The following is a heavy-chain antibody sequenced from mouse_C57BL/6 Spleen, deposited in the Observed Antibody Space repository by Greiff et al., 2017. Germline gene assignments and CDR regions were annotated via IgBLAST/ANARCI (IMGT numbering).Heavy chain of an antibody. CDR3: ARGGYYGKEVYATDY. V-gene: IGHV1-20*01. CDR2: INPYNGDT. CDR1: GYSFTGYF. D-gene: IGHD2-1*01. Sequence: EVQLQQSGPELVKPGDSVKISCKASGYSFTGYFMNWVMQSHGKSLEWIGRINPYNGDTFYNQKFKGKATLTVDNSSSTAHMELRSLTSEDSAVYYCARGGYYGKEVYATDYWGQGTSVTVSS. J-gene: IGHJ4*01.